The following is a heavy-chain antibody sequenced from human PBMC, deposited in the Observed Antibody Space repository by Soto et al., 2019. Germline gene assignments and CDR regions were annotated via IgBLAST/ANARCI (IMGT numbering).Heavy chain of an antibody. CDR1: GGSFSGYY. Sequence: SETLSLTCAVYGGSFSGYYWSWIRQPPGKGLEWIGEINHSGSTNYNPSLKSRVTISVDTSKNRFSLKLGSVTAADTAVYYCASDTLQYPMFNWGQGTLVTVSS. J-gene: IGHJ4*02. D-gene: IGHD4-4*01. CDR3: ASDTLQYPMFN. V-gene: IGHV4-34*01. CDR2: INHSGST.